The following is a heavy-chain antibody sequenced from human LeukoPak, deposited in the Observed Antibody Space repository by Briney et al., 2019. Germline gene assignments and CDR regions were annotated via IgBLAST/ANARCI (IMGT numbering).Heavy chain of an antibody. CDR2: ISYDGSNK. Sequence: GGSLRLSCAASGFTFSSYAMHWVRQAPGKGLEWVAVISYDGSNKYYADSVKGRFAISRDNSKNTLYLQMNSLRAEDTAVYYCASHTVAGTPYFDYWGQGTLVTVSS. CDR1: GFTFSSYA. CDR3: ASHTVAGTPYFDY. D-gene: IGHD6-19*01. V-gene: IGHV3-30*09. J-gene: IGHJ4*02.